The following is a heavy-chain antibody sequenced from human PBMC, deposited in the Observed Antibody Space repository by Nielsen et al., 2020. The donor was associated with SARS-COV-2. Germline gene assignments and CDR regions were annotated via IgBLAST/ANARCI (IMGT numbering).Heavy chain of an antibody. J-gene: IGHJ4*02. CDR2: IRSKAYGGTT. CDR1: GFTFGDYA. V-gene: IGHV3-49*03. CDR3: TTDPRVTIFGVVIISGDY. D-gene: IGHD3-3*01. Sequence: RSLKISCTASGFTFGDYAMSWFRQAPGKGLEWVGFIRSKAYGGTTEYAASVKGRFTISRDDSKSIAYLQMNSLKTEDTAVYYCTTDPRVTIFGVVIISGDYWGQGTLVTVSS.